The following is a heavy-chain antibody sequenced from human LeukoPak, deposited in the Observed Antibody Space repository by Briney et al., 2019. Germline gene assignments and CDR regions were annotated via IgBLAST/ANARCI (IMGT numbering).Heavy chain of an antibody. CDR1: GLTFSSHW. D-gene: IGHD3-10*01. J-gene: IGHJ4*02. Sequence: PGGSLRLSCATSGLTFSSHWMHWVRQAPGKGLEWVSAISRLAGSTAYADSVNGRFTISRDNSQNTLFPQMNSLRVDDTAMYYCAKDVRDYYGTGTLNFDSWGQGTLVSVSS. CDR3: AKDVRDYYGTGTLNFDS. CDR2: ISRLAGST. V-gene: IGHV3-23*01.